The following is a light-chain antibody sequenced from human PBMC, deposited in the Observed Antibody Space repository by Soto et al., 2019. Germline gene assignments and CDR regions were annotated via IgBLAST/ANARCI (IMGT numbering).Light chain of an antibody. V-gene: IGKV1-12*01. J-gene: IGKJ5*01. CDR1: QGISRW. CDR3: QQLDSFPLT. CDR2: AAS. Sequence: TQSPSSVSASVGDRVTITCRASQGISRWLAWYQKKPGRAPKLLIYAASSLQSGVPVRFSGSGSGTDFTLSISSLEPEDVATYFCQQLDSFPLTVGQGTRLEIK.